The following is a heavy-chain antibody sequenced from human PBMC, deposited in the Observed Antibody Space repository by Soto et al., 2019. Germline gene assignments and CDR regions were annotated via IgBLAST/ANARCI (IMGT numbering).Heavy chain of an antibody. Sequence: ASVKVSCKASGYTFTSYYMHWVRQPPGQGLEWMGIINPSGGSTSYAQKFQGRVTMTRDTSTSTVYMELSSLRSEDTAVYYCARDPLMITFGGLGAFDIRGQGTMVTVSS. D-gene: IGHD3-16*01. V-gene: IGHV1-46*01. CDR3: ARDPLMITFGGLGAFDI. J-gene: IGHJ3*02. CDR1: GYTFTSYY. CDR2: INPSGGST.